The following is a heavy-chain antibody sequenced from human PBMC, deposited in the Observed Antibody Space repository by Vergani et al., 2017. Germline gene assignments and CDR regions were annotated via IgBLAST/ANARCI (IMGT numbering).Heavy chain of an antibody. V-gene: IGHV3-23*01. CDR2: ISGSGGST. Sequence: EVQLLESGGGLVQPGGPLRLSCAASGFTFSSYAMSWVRQAPGKGLEWVSAISGSGGSTYYADSVKGRFTISRDNSKNTLYLQMNSLRAEDTAVYYCAKTEGIVLMVYAHYYFDYWGQGTLVTVSS. CDR1: GFTFSSYA. J-gene: IGHJ4*02. D-gene: IGHD2-8*01. CDR3: AKTEGIVLMVYAHYYFDY.